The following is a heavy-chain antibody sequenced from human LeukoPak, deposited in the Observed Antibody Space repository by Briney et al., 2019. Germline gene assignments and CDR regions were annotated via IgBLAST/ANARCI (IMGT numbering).Heavy chain of an antibody. J-gene: IGHJ3*02. V-gene: IGHV3-15*01. CDR2: IKLKTDGGTT. CDR1: GFTFSNAW. CDR3: TTNDAFDI. Sequence: GGSLRLSCAASGFTFSNAWMNWVRQAPGKGLEWVGRIKLKTDGGTTADTAPVKGSFTISRDDSKNTLFLQINRLKTDGAAVYYCTTNDAFDIGGQGTMLTVPS.